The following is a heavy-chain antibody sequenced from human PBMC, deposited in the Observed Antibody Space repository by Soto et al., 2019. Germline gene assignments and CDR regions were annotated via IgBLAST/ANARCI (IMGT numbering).Heavy chain of an antibody. CDR1: GYSVSSSEYY. CDR3: APLSVSLSGPYGIHV. J-gene: IGHJ6*02. V-gene: IGHV4-39*01. CDR2: MFYSGLT. D-gene: IGHD2-15*01. Sequence: SETLSLTCSVSGYSVSSSEYYWAWIRQPPGKGLEWIGSMFYSGLTYYNPSLKSRVTLSVDTSKNQFSVRLNSVTAADTAVYYCAPLSVSLSGPYGIHVWGQGTTVTVSS.